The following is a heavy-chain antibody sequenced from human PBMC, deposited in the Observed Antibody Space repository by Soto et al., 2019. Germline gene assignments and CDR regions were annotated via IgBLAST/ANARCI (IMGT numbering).Heavy chain of an antibody. V-gene: IGHV6-1*01. J-gene: IGHJ5*02. D-gene: IGHD1-26*01. CDR3: ARDREVAVDP. CDR2: TYYRSKWFN. CDR1: GDSVSSYIGA. Sequence: SQTLSLTCASSGDSVSSYIGASNWFRQSPSRGLEWLGRTYYRSKWFNDYALFVKSRIIITADTSKNQFSLQLNSVTPEDTAVYYCARDREVAVDPWGQGTLVTVSS.